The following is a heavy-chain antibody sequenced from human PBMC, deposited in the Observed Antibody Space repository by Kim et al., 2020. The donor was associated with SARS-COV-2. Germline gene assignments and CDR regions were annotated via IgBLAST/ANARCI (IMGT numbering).Heavy chain of an antibody. CDR2: IWHDGSNK. CDR1: GFTFSHFA. Sequence: GGSLRLSCAASGFTFSHFAMHWVRQAPGKGLEWVAIIWHDGSNKYYADSVKGRFIISRDDSENTVYLQMNSLRAEDTAVYYCARATPQLATGDWGQGTLVTVSS. CDR3: ARATPQLATGD. V-gene: IGHV3-33*01. J-gene: IGHJ4*02. D-gene: IGHD6-6*01.